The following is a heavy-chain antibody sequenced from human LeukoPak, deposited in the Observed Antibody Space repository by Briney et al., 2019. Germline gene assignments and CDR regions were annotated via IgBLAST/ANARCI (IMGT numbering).Heavy chain of an antibody. CDR2: IIPIFGTA. V-gene: IGHV1-69*13. CDR1: GGTFSSYA. CDR3: ASPSPLVVPAAMGDAFDI. D-gene: IGHD2-2*01. J-gene: IGHJ3*02. Sequence: ASVKVSCKASGGTFSSYAISWVRQAPGQGLEWMGGIIPIFGTANYAQKFQGRVTITADESTSTAYMELSSLRSDDTAVYYCASPSPLVVPAAMGDAFDIWGQGTMVTVSS.